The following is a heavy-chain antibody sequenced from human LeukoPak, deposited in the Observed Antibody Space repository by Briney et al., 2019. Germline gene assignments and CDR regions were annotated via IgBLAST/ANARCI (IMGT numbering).Heavy chain of an antibody. CDR1: GYTFTGYY. CDR3: ARDGHPYYDILTGSRPPDY. D-gene: IGHD3-9*01. V-gene: IGHV1-2*02. CDR2: INPNSGGT. Sequence: ASVKVSCKASGYTFTGYYMHWVRQAPGQGLEWTGWINPNSGGTNYAQKFQGRVTMTRDTSISTAYMELSRLRSDDTAVYYCARDGHPYYDILTGSRPPDYWGQGTLVTVSS. J-gene: IGHJ4*02.